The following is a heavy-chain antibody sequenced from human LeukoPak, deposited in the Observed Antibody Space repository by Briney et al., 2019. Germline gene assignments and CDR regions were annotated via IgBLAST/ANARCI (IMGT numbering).Heavy chain of an antibody. V-gene: IGHV1-69*04. CDR2: IIPILAIA. CDR1: GGTFSSYA. Sequence: SVKVSCKASGGTFSSYAISWVRQAPGQGLEWMGRIIPILAIANYAQKFQVRVTITADTSTSTAYMELSSLRSEDTAVYYCARETNYYDSSGYYSDYWGQGTLVTVSS. CDR3: ARETNYYDSSGYYSDY. D-gene: IGHD3-22*01. J-gene: IGHJ4*02.